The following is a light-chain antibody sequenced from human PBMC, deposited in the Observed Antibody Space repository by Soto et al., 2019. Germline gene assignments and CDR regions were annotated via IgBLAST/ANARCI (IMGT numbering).Light chain of an antibody. Sequence: EFVLTQSPGTLSLSPGERATLSCRASQTVRNNYLVWYQHKPGQAPGLLIYDASSRATGIPDRFRGGGSGTNFTLTISRLEPEDLAVNYCQQFSSYPLTLAGGTRVDIK. CDR2: DAS. V-gene: IGKV3-20*01. CDR1: QTVRNNY. J-gene: IGKJ4*01. CDR3: QQFSSYPLT.